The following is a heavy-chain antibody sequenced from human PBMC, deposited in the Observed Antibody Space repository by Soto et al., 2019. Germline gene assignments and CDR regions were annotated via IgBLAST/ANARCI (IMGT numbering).Heavy chain of an antibody. J-gene: IGHJ6*02. D-gene: IGHD2-2*01. Sequence: QVQLVQSGAEVKKPGSSVKVSCKASGGTFGSYAISWVRQAPGQGLEWMGGIIPIPGTANYAQKFQGRVTIAADESTSTAYMELSSLRSEYTAVYYCARSQGSSTSLEIYYYYYYGMDDWGQGTTVTVSS. CDR2: IIPIPGTA. CDR3: ARSQGSSTSLEIYYYYYYGMDD. CDR1: GGTFGSYA. V-gene: IGHV1-69*01.